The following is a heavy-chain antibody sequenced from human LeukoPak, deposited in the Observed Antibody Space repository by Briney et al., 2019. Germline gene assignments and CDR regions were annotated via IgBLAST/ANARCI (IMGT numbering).Heavy chain of an antibody. J-gene: IGHJ4*02. CDR1: GGSISSYY. CDR3: AREGVVRGVIDYYFDY. D-gene: IGHD3-10*01. CDR2: IYYSGST. V-gene: IGHV4-59*01. Sequence: SETLSLTCTVSGGSISSYYWSWNRQPPGKGLEWIGYIYYSGSTNYNPSLKSRVTISVDTSKNQFSLKLSSVTAADTAVYYCAREGVVRGVIDYYFDYWGQGTLVTVSS.